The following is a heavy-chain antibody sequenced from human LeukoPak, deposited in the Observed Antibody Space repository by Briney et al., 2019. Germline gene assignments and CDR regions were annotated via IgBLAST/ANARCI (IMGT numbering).Heavy chain of an antibody. D-gene: IGHD4-17*01. V-gene: IGHV3-48*01. Sequence: GGSLRLSCAASGFTFSSYWMGWVRQAPGKGLEWVSYISSSSSTIYYADSVKGRFTISRDNAKNSLYLQMNSLRAEDTAVYYCARGGYGDYYDYWGQGTLVTVSS. CDR3: ARGGYGDYYDY. CDR2: ISSSSSTI. J-gene: IGHJ4*02. CDR1: GFTFSSYW.